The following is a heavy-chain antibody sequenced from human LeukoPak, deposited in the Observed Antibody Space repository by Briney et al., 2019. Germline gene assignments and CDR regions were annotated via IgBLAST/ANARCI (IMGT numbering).Heavy chain of an antibody. J-gene: IGHJ4*02. V-gene: IGHV3-23*01. CDR1: GFTFSSYA. CDR3: AEGDGYNYYFDY. Sequence: GGSLRLSCAASGFTFSSYAMSWVRQAPGKGLEWVSAISGSGGSTYYADSVKGRFTISRDNSKNTLYLQMNSLRAEDTAVYYCAEGDGYNYYFDYWGQGTLVTVTS. CDR2: ISGSGGST. D-gene: IGHD5-24*01.